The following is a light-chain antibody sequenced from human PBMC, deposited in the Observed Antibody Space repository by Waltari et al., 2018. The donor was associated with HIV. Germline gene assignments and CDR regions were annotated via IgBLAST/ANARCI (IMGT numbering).Light chain of an antibody. CDR3: QAWDSTSYVV. V-gene: IGLV3-1*01. CDR2: QDN. J-gene: IGLJ2*01. Sequence: SYELTQPPSVSVSPGQTAIITCSGDKLGHKSVSWYQQRPGQSPLLVIYQDNKRPSGIRERFCGSNSGNTATLTIRGTQAMDEADYYCQAWDSTSYVVFGGGTKLTVL. CDR1: KLGHKS.